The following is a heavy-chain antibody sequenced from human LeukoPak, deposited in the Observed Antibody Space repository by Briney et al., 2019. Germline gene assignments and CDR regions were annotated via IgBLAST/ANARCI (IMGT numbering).Heavy chain of an antibody. Sequence: SETLSPTCAVSGGSISSGGYSWSWIRQPPGKGLEWIGYIYHSGSTYYNPSLKSRVTISVGTSKNQLSLKLSSVTAADTAVYYCARESNYYGSGTGWFDPWGQGTLVTVSS. CDR1: GGSISSGGYS. J-gene: IGHJ5*02. V-gene: IGHV4-30-4*07. CDR3: ARESNYYGSGTGWFDP. D-gene: IGHD3-10*01. CDR2: IYHSGST.